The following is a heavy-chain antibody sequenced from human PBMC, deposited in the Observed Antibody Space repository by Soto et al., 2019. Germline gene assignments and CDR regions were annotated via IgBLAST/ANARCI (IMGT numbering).Heavy chain of an antibody. D-gene: IGHD3-22*01. V-gene: IGHV3-23*01. CDR2: ISGSGGST. Sequence: EVQLLESGGGSVQPGGSLRLSCAASGFTFSSYAMSWVRQAPGKGLEWVSAISGSGGSTYYADSVKGRFTISRDNSKNTLYLQMNSLRAEDTAVYYCAKTLYYYDSSGYQWGQGTLVTVSS. J-gene: IGHJ4*02. CDR1: GFTFSSYA. CDR3: AKTLYYYDSSGYQ.